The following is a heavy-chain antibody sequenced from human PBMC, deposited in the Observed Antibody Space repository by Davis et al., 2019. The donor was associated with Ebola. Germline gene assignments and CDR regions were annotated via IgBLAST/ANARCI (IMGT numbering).Heavy chain of an antibody. CDR2: ISGSGGST. J-gene: IGHJ4*02. Sequence: GESLKISCAASGFTFSSYTMSWVRQAPGKGLEWVSAISGSGGSTYYADSVKGRFTISRDNSKNTLYLQMNSLRAEDTAVYYCARDGGYCSSTSCQYYFDYWGQGTLVTVSS. D-gene: IGHD2-2*01. CDR3: ARDGGYCSSTSCQYYFDY. V-gene: IGHV3-23*01. CDR1: GFTFSSYT.